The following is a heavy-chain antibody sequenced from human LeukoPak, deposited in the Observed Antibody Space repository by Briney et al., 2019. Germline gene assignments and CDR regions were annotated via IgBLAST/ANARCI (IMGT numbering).Heavy chain of an antibody. CDR2: IIPIFSTA. Sequence: SSVKVSCKASGCTFSKYAISGLRQAPAQGLEGMVGIIPIFSTANYAQNFQGRVTITTDESTSTAYMELSSLRSEDTAVYSCARELILRNYFDYWGQGTLVTVSS. D-gene: IGHD3-3*01. CDR3: ARELILRNYFDY. V-gene: IGHV1-69*05. CDR1: GCTFSKYA. J-gene: IGHJ4*02.